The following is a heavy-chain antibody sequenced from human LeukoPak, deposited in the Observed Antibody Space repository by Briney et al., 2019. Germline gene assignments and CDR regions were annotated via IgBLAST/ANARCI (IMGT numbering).Heavy chain of an antibody. Sequence: GGSLRLSCAASGFTFSSYEMNWVRQAPGKGLEWVSYISSSGSTIYYADSVKGRFTISRDNAKNSLYLQMNSLRAEDTAVYYCARDRRDGYNFPFDYWGQGTLVTVSS. CDR2: ISSSGSTI. J-gene: IGHJ4*02. CDR1: GFTFSSYE. V-gene: IGHV3-48*03. D-gene: IGHD5-24*01. CDR3: ARDRRDGYNFPFDY.